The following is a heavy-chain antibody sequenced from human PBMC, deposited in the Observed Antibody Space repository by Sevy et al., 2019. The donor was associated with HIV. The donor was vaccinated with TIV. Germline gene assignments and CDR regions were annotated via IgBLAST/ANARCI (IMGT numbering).Heavy chain of an antibody. V-gene: IGHV3-7*03. J-gene: IGHJ4*01. CDR1: GFTFNNFW. Sequence: GGSLRLSCVASGFTFNNFWMAWVRQAPGKGLEWFANIKPDGSESNHVGSVKGRFTNSRDNAKNSLYLQMNSLTAEDTAVYYCARDVGGGYFDYWGQGTLVTVSS. CDR2: IKPDGSES. D-gene: IGHD3-16*01. CDR3: ARDVGGGYFDY.